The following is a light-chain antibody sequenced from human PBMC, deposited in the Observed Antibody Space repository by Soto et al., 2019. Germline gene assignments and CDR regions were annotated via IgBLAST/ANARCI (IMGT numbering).Light chain of an antibody. Sequence: QSVLTQPRSASGTPGQRVTISCSGSSSNIGSNTVNWYQQLPGTAPKLLIYTNDQRPSGVPDRFSGSRSGTSASLAISAPQFEDEADYHCSSWDDNLDAVVFGAGTKVTVL. CDR3: SSWDDNLDAVV. J-gene: IGLJ1*01. CDR2: TND. V-gene: IGLV1-44*01. CDR1: SSNIGSNT.